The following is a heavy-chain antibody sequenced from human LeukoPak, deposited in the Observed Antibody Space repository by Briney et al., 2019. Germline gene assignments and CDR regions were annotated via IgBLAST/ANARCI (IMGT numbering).Heavy chain of an antibody. Sequence: SETLSLTCAVYGGSFSGYYWSWIRQPPGKGLEWIGEINHSGSTNYNPSLKSRVTISVDTSKNQFSLKLSSVTAADTAVYYCARGNKWELLFDYWGQGTLVTVSS. CDR3: ARGNKWELLFDY. J-gene: IGHJ4*02. D-gene: IGHD1-26*01. CDR2: INHSGST. CDR1: GGSFSGYY. V-gene: IGHV4-34*01.